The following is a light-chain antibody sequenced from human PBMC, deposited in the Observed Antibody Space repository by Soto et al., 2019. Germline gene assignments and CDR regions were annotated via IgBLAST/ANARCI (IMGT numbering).Light chain of an antibody. CDR1: QSISSW. CDR3: LQQYSYPIT. J-gene: IGKJ5*01. V-gene: IGKV1-5*01. CDR2: DAS. Sequence: DLPMTQSPSTLSASVGDRVTITCRASQSISSWLAWYQQKQGKAPRLLIYDASSLESGVPSRFRGSGSGTELTITISSLKPEDFETDECLQQYSYPITFGQGTRLEI.